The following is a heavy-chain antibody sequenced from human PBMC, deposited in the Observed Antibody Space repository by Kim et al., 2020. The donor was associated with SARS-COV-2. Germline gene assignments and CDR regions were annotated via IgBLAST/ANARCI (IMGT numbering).Heavy chain of an antibody. Sequence: RFTISRDNSKNTLYLQMNSVRAEDTAVYYCAKGGGLLWFGELALYNWFDPWGQGTLVTVSS. CDR3: AKGGGLLWFGELALYNWFDP. D-gene: IGHD3-10*01. V-gene: IGHV3-23*01. J-gene: IGHJ5*02.